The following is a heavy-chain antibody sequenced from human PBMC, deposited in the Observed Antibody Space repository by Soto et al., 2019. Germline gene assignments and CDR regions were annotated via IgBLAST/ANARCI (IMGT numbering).Heavy chain of an antibody. Sequence: GGSLRLSCAASGFTFSSYGMHWVRQAPGKGLEWVAVISYDGSNKYYADSVKGRFTISRYNSKNTLYLQMNSLRAEDTAVYYCAKDNSPLNYDSSGYPNYWGQGTLVTVSS. V-gene: IGHV3-30*18. CDR1: GFTFSSYG. CDR2: ISYDGSNK. J-gene: IGHJ4*02. D-gene: IGHD3-22*01. CDR3: AKDNSPLNYDSSGYPNY.